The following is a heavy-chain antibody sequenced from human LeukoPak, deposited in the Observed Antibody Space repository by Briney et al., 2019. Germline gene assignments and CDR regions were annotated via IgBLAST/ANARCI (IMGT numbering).Heavy chain of an antibody. D-gene: IGHD1-26*01. Sequence: GTSLRLSCAASGFTFGSYGMQWVRQAPGKGLEWVAVISYEGSTSYYADSVKGRFTISRDNSKNTLYLQMNGLRAEDTAVYYCAKEGFGNYYSAYFDYWGQGTLVTVSS. CDR1: GFTFGSYG. V-gene: IGHV3-30*18. CDR3: AKEGFGNYYSAYFDY. CDR2: ISYEGSTS. J-gene: IGHJ4*02.